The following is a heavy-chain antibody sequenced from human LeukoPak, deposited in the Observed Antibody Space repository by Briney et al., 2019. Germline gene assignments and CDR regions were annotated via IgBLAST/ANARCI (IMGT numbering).Heavy chain of an antibody. CDR1: GFTLSSYK. D-gene: IGHD3-16*01. V-gene: IGHV3-21*01. CDR2: ISPSSSYI. Sequence: GGSLRLSCAASGFTLSSYKMTWARQAPGKGLEWVASISPSSSYIYYGDSLKGRVTVSRDNAKNSLFLQMSSLRAEDTAIYYCARDLTGGEYFDSWGQGTLVSVSS. J-gene: IGHJ4*02. CDR3: ARDLTGGEYFDS.